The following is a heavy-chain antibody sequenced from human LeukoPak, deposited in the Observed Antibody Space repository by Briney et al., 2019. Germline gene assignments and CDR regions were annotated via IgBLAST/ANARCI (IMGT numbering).Heavy chain of an antibody. CDR2: INHSGGST. V-gene: IGHV1-46*01. CDR3: ARVPLGGSQLYSFDY. CDR1: GYXFTNYY. D-gene: IGHD1-26*01. J-gene: IGHJ4*02. Sequence: ASVKVSCKSSGYXFTNYYIHWVRQAPRQGLEWMGVINHSGGSTSYAEKFQGRVTMTRDTSTSTVYMELSSLRSDDTAVYYCARVPLGGSQLYSFDYWGQGTLVTVSS.